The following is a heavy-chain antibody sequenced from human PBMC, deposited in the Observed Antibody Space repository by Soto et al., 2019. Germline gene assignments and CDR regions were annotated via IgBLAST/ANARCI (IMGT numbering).Heavy chain of an antibody. Sequence: HPGGSLRLSCAASGFTFSSYWMHWVRQAPGKGLVWVSRINGDGGGTFYADSVKGRFTISRDNAKNTLYLQMNSLRAEDTAVYYCARGFQQWLASDYWGQGTLVTVSS. J-gene: IGHJ4*02. CDR3: ARGFQQWLASDY. CDR2: INGDGGGT. V-gene: IGHV3-74*01. D-gene: IGHD6-19*01. CDR1: GFTFSSYW.